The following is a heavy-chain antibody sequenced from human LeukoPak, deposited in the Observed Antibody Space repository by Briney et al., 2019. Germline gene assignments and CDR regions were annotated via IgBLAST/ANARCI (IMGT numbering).Heavy chain of an antibody. J-gene: IGHJ4*02. Sequence: GGSLRLSCAASGFTFSSYSMNWVRQAPGKGLEWVSSISSSSSYIYYADSVKGRFTISRDNAKNSLYLQMNSLRAEDTAVYYCARRGTYCGGDCSSLYYFDYWGQGTLVTVS. CDR3: ARRGTYCGGDCSSLYYFDY. CDR1: GFTFSSYS. V-gene: IGHV3-21*01. CDR2: ISSSSSYI. D-gene: IGHD2-21*02.